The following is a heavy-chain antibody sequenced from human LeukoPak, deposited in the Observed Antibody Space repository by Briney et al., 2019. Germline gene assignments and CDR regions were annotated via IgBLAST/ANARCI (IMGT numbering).Heavy chain of an antibody. V-gene: IGHV5-51*01. D-gene: IGHD3-16*02. J-gene: IGHJ4*02. CDR1: GYSFTSYW. Sequence: GESLKISCKGSGYSFTSYWIGWVRQMPGKGLEWMGMIYPGDSDTRYSPSFQGQVTISADKSISTAYLQWSSLKASDTAMYYCAREILAGSYRRGIDYWGQGTLVTVSS. CDR3: AREILAGSYRRGIDY. CDR2: IYPGDSDT.